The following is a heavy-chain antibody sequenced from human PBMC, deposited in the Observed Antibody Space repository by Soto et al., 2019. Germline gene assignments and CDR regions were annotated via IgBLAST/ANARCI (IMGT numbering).Heavy chain of an antibody. CDR1: GFTFSSYS. CDR2: ISSSSSYI. Sequence: EVQLVESGGGLVKPGGSLRLSCAASGFTFSSYSMNWFRQAPGKGLEWVSSISSSSSYIYYADSGKGRFTISRDNAKNSLHLQMNSLRAVDTAVYYYARARGGDLKAFDIWGQGTMVTVSS. CDR3: ARARGGDLKAFDI. J-gene: IGHJ3*02. V-gene: IGHV3-21*01. D-gene: IGHD3-10*01.